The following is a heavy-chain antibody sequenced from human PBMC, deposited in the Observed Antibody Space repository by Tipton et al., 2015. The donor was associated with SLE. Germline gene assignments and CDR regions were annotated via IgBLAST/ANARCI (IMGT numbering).Heavy chain of an antibody. CDR3: ARSPADYYGMDV. J-gene: IGHJ6*02. CDR1: GYSFTSYW. V-gene: IGHV5-10-1*01. Sequence: VQLVQSGAEVKKPGESLKISCKGSGYSFTSYWIDWVRQMPGKGLEWMGRIDPSDSYTNYSPSFQGHVTITADKSISTAYLQWSTLKASDTAIYYCARSPADYYGMDVWGQGSSVTVSS. CDR2: IDPSDSYT. D-gene: IGHD2-2*01.